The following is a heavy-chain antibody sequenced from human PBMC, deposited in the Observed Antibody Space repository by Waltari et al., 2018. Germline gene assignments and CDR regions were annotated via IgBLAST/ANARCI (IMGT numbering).Heavy chain of an antibody. D-gene: IGHD6-19*01. CDR1: GYTFTSYA. V-gene: IGHV1-3*01. CDR3: ARDRGYSSGWYAY. J-gene: IGHJ4*02. CDR2: INAGNGNT. Sequence: QVQLVQSGAAVKKPGASVKGSCKASGYTFTSYAMHWVRQAPGQRLEWMGWINAGNGNTKYSQKFQGRVTITRDTSASTAYMELSSLRSEDTAVYYCARDRGYSSGWYAYWGQGTLVTVSS.